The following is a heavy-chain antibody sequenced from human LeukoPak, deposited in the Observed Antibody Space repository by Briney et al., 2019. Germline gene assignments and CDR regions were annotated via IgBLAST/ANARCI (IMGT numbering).Heavy chain of an antibody. CDR3: ARDVHGGAFDY. CDR2: INQDGSAK. D-gene: IGHD4-23*01. J-gene: IGHJ4*02. CDR1: GFTFSSYW. V-gene: IGHV3-7*01. Sequence: GGSLRLSCAASGFTFSSYWMNWVRQAPGKGLEWVANINQDGSAKYYVDSVKGRFTFSRDNAMNSLYLQMNSLRAEDTAVYYCARDVHGGAFDYCGQRTLVTVSS.